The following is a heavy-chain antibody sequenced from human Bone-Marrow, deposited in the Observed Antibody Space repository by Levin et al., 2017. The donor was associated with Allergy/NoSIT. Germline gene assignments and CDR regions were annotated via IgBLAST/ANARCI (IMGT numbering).Heavy chain of an antibody. CDR2: INPNSGGT. CDR3: ARDGSGWFRYWFDC. CDR1: GYTFTGYY. Sequence: ASVKVSCKASGYTFTGYYMHWVRQAPGQGLEWMGWINPNSGGTNYAQKFQGRVTMTRDTSISTAYMELSRLRSDDTAVYYCARDGSGWFRYWFDCWGQGTLVTVSS. D-gene: IGHD6-19*01. J-gene: IGHJ4*02. V-gene: IGHV1-2*02.